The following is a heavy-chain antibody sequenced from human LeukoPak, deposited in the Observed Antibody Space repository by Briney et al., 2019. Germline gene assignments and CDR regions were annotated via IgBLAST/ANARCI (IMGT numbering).Heavy chain of an antibody. D-gene: IGHD6-13*01. J-gene: IGHJ1*01. CDR3: ARDPPAGYTSSWSLGNFQH. Sequence: GGSLRLSCAASGFIFSSYGMHWVRQAPGKGLEWVAVIWYDGSNKYYADSVKGRFTISRDNSKNTLYLQMNSLRAEDTAVYYCARDPPAGYTSSWSLGNFQHWGQGTLVTVSS. CDR2: IWYDGSNK. V-gene: IGHV3-33*01. CDR1: GFIFSSYG.